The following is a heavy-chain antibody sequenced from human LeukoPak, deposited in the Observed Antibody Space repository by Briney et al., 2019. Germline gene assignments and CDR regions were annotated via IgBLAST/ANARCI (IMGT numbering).Heavy chain of an antibody. Sequence: GGSLRLSCAASGFTFSSSAMHWVRQATGKGLEWVAVISYDGSNKNYGDSMKGRFTISRDNSKNTLYLQMNSLRAEDTAVYYCAKDPYSTTYFEYWGQGALVIVSS. V-gene: IGHV3-30*04. CDR2: ISYDGSNK. J-gene: IGHJ4*02. D-gene: IGHD2/OR15-2a*01. CDR3: AKDPYSTTYFEY. CDR1: GFTFSSSA.